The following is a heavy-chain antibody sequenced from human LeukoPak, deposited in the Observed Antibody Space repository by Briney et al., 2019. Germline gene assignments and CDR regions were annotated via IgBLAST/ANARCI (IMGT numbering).Heavy chain of an antibody. Sequence: PGGSLRLSCAASGFTFSSYEMNWVRQAPRKGLEWVSYISSSGSTIYYADSVKGRFTISRDNAKNSLYLQMNSLRAEDTAVYYCANSPFWSGYSPRDYWGQGTLVTVSS. CDR1: GFTFSSYE. V-gene: IGHV3-48*03. CDR2: ISSSGSTI. D-gene: IGHD3-3*01. CDR3: ANSPFWSGYSPRDY. J-gene: IGHJ4*02.